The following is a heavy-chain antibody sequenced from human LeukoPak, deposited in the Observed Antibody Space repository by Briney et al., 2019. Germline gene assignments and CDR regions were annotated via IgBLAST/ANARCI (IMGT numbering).Heavy chain of an antibody. D-gene: IGHD3-3*01. Sequence: SVKVSCKASGGTFSSYAISWVRQAPGQGLEWMGRIIPILGIANYAQKFQGRVTMTRNTSISTAYMELSSLRSEDTAVYYCARGFLTPTYYDFWSGYYPARDNWFDPWGQGTLVTVSS. CDR2: IIPILGIA. CDR1: GGTFSSYA. CDR3: ARGFLTPTYYDFWSGYYPARDNWFDP. V-gene: IGHV1-69*04. J-gene: IGHJ5*02.